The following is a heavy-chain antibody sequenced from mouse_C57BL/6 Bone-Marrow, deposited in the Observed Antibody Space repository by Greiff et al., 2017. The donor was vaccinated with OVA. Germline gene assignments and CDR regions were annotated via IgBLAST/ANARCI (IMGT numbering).Heavy chain of an antibody. CDR3: TTPTMVRDY. J-gene: IGHJ4*01. V-gene: IGHV14-4*01. CDR1: GFNIKDDY. CDR2: IDPENGDT. Sequence: EVKLQESGAELVRPGASVKLSCTASGFNIKDDYMHWVKQRPEQGLEWIGWIDPENGDTEYASKFQGKATITADTSSNTAYLQLSSLTSEDTAVYYCTTPTMVRDYWGQGTSVTVSS. D-gene: IGHD2-13*01.